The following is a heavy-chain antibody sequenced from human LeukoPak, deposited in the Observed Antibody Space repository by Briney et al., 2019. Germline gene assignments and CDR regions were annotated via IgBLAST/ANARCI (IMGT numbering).Heavy chain of an antibody. CDR3: ATQIVVPAVRLYYYYYMDV. D-gene: IGHD2-2*01. Sequence: ASVKVSCKASGYTFTSYGISWVRQAPGQGLEWMGWISAYNGNTNYAQKLQGRVTMTTDTSTSTAYMELRSLRSDDTAVYYCATQIVVPAVRLYYYYYMDVWGKGTTVTVSS. CDR2: ISAYNGNT. V-gene: IGHV1-18*01. J-gene: IGHJ6*03. CDR1: GYTFTSYG.